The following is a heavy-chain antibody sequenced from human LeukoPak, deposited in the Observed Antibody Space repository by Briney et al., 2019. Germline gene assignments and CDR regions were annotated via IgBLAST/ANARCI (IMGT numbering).Heavy chain of an antibody. D-gene: IGHD1-26*01. J-gene: IGHJ4*02. CDR3: ARPYSGSYWGFDY. CDR1: GGSISSSSYY. CDR2: IYYSGST. Sequence: SETLSLTCTVSGGSISSSSYYWGWIRQPPGKGLEWIGSIYYSGSTYYNPSLKGRVTISVDTSKNQFSLKLSSVTAADTAVYYCARPYSGSYWGFDYWGQGTLVTVSS. V-gene: IGHV4-39*07.